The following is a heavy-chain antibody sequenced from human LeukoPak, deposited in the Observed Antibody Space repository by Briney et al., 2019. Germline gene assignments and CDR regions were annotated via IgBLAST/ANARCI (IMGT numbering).Heavy chain of an antibody. CDR1: GYSFTNYW. V-gene: IGHV5-51*01. CDR3: ARLAVVTAQRMYYFDY. CDR2: IYPGDSDT. D-gene: IGHD2-21*02. J-gene: IGHJ4*02. Sequence: GESLKISCKGSGYSFTNYWIGWVRQMPGKGLEGMGIIYPGDSDTRYSPSFQGQVTISADKSISTAYLQWSSLKASDTAMYYCARLAVVTAQRMYYFDYWGQGTLVTVSS.